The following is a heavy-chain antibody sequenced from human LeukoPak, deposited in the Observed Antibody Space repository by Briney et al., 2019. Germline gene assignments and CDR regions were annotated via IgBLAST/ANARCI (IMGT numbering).Heavy chain of an antibody. CDR1: GYTFTSYD. J-gene: IGHJ4*02. D-gene: IGHD4-11*01. Sequence: ASVKVSCKASGYTFTSYDINWVRQATGQGLEWMGWMNPNSGNTGYAQKFQGRVTITRNTSISTAYMELSSLRSEDTAVYYCARDYSNYAHNFDYWGQGTLATVSS. CDR3: ARDYSNYAHNFDY. V-gene: IGHV1-8*03. CDR2: MNPNSGNT.